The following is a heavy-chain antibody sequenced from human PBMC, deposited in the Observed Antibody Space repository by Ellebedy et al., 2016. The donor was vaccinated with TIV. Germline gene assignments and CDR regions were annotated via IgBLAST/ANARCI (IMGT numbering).Heavy chain of an antibody. V-gene: IGHV4-34*01. J-gene: IGHJ4*02. D-gene: IGHD5-18*01. CDR1: GGAFTEYF. CDR2: FTHFGTT. Sequence: SETLSLTXNVYGGAFTEYFWSWIRQAPGKGLEWIGEFTHFGTTNYYPSVRGRATISADTSKRQFSLKLNSVTAADTAVYYCATHGVDSGYDFGYWGQGMLVTVSS. CDR3: ATHGVDSGYDFGY.